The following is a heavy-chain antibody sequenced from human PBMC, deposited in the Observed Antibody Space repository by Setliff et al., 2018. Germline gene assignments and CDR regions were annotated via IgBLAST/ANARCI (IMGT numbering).Heavy chain of an antibody. CDR1: GYSISSGYI. D-gene: IGHD4-17*01. V-gene: IGHV4-38-2*02. Sequence: SETLSLTCTVSGYSISSGYIWGWIRQPPGKGLEWVGNIGHTGSINYNPSLKSRVTISVDTSKNQFSLKLSSVTAADTAVYYCAREVYGDYPTYYFDYWGQGTLVTVSS. CDR2: IGHTGSI. J-gene: IGHJ4*02. CDR3: AREVYGDYPTYYFDY.